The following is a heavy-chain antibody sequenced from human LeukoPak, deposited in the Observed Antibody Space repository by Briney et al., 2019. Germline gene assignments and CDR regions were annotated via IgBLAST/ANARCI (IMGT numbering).Heavy chain of an antibody. J-gene: IGHJ6*03. D-gene: IGHD2-15*01. CDR1: GYTFTSYD. CDR3: ARRVRLNCYSGRYYYYYRDV. V-gene: IGHV1-8*01. Sequence: SVKVSCKASGYTFTSYDINWVRQATGQALEWMGWMNPNSGKTGYAQKFQGRVTMTRNTSISTPYLELSSLRSEDTAVYYLARRVRLNCYSGRYYYYYRDVWGKGTTVTVPS. CDR2: MNPNSGKT.